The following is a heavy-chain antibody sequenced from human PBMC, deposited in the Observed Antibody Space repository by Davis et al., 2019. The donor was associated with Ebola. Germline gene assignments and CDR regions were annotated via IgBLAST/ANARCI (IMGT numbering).Heavy chain of an antibody. V-gene: IGHV3-23*01. CDR1: GFTFSSYS. CDR2: ISGSGGST. D-gene: IGHD3-10*01. J-gene: IGHJ5*02. CDR3: AKDRNYGSGSYDWFDP. Sequence: GESLKISCAASGFTFSSYSMNWVRQAPGKGLEWVSAISGSGGSTYYADSVKGRFTISRDNSKNTLYLQMNSLRAEDTAVYYCAKDRNYGSGSYDWFDPWGQGTLVTVSS.